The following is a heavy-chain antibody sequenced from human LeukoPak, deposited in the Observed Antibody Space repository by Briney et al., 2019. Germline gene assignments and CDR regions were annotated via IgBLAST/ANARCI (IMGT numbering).Heavy chain of an antibody. CDR3: TRTYSGSYPVRY. V-gene: IGHV2-70*13. Sequence: SGPTLVNPTQTLTLTCTFSGFSLSTSGMCVSWIRQPPGKALEWLALIDWDADTYYSTSLKTRLTISKDTSKNQVVLTMTNMDPVDTATYYCTRTYSGSYPVRYWGQGTLVTVSS. D-gene: IGHD1-26*01. J-gene: IGHJ4*02. CDR1: GFSLSTSGMC. CDR2: IDWDADT.